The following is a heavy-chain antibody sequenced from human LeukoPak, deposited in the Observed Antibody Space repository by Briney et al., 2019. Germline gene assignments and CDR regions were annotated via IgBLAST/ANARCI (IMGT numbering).Heavy chain of an antibody. CDR2: INHSGST. D-gene: IGHD2-2*01. V-gene: IGHV4-34*01. CDR3: ALGDVVVPAAN. CDR1: GGSFSGYY. Sequence: SETLSLTCAVYGGSFSGYYWSWIRQPPGKGLEWIGEINHSGSTNYNPSLKSRVTISVDTSKNQFSLKLSSVTAADTAVYYCALGDVVVPAANWGQGTLVAVSS. J-gene: IGHJ4*02.